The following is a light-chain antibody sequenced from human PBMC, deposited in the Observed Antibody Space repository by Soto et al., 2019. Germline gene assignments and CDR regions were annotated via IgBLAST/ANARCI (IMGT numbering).Light chain of an antibody. CDR2: EVN. CDR3: TSFTSSSTYV. Sequence: QSVLTQPASVSGSPGQSITISCTGTSSDVGGYNYVSWYQQHPDKAPKLMIYEVNNRPSGVSTRFSGSKSGNTASLTISGLQAEDEADYYCTSFTSSSTYVFGTGTKLTVL. CDR1: SSDVGGYNY. V-gene: IGLV2-14*01. J-gene: IGLJ1*01.